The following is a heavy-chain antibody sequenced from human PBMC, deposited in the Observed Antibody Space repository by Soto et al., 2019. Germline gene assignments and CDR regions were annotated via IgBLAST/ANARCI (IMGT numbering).Heavy chain of an antibody. CDR2: TSYTGNT. Sequence: SETLSLTWFVAGASVTSHHSSWIRPFPGQGLQWIAYTSYTGNTNCNPSLQSRVTISLDTSKNQLSLKLTSMTAADTAVYYWASGMHAGFTHCFDPWGQGTLVTVSS. D-gene: IGHD2-8*01. J-gene: IGHJ5*02. V-gene: IGHV4-59*02. CDR1: GASVTSHH. CDR3: ASGMHAGFTHCFDP.